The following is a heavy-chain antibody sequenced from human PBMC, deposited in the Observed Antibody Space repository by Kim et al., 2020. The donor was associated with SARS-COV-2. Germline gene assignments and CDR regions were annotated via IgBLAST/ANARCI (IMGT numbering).Heavy chain of an antibody. CDR3: ARKPGGSSWFL. J-gene: IGHJ4*02. CDR2: INHSGST. D-gene: IGHD6-13*01. V-gene: IGHV4-34*01. CDR1: GGSFSGYY. Sequence: SETLSLTCAVYGGSFSGYYWSWIRQPPGKGLEWIGEINHSGSTNYNPSLKSRVTISVDTSKNQFSLKLSSVTAADTAVYYCARKPGGSSWFLWGQGTLVTVSS.